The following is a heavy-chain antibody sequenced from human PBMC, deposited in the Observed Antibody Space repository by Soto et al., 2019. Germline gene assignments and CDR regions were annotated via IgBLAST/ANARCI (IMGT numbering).Heavy chain of an antibody. CDR3: AREGRITIFGVVIDSGMDV. CDR2: ISYDGSNK. Sequence: GGSLRLSCAASGFTFSSYAMHWVRQAPGKGLEWVAVISYDGSNKYYADSAKGRFTISRDNYKNTLYLQMNSLRAENTVVYYCAREGRITIFGVVIDSGMDVWGQGTTVTVSS. V-gene: IGHV3-30-3*01. J-gene: IGHJ6*02. D-gene: IGHD3-3*01. CDR1: GFTFSSYA.